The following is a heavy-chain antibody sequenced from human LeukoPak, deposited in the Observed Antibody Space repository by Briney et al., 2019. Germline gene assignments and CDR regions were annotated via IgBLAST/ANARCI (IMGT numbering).Heavy chain of an antibody. CDR1: GFTFSSYS. CDR2: ISSSSSYI. Sequence: PGGSLRLSCAASGFTFSSYSMNWVRQAPGKGLEWVSSISSSSSYIYYADSVKGRFTISRDNAKNSLYLQMNSLRAEDTAVYYCETVPYYDFWGGYFPPHWAHYGMDVGGQGTTVTVSS. V-gene: IGHV3-21*01. CDR3: ETVPYYDFWGGYFPPHWAHYGMDV. D-gene: IGHD3-3*01. J-gene: IGHJ6*02.